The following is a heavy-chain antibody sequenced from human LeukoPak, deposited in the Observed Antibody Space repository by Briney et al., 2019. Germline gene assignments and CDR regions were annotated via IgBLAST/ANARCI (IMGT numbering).Heavy chain of an antibody. J-gene: IGHJ6*03. D-gene: IGHD6-6*01. CDR3: ARDRVAARQWGYYYYMDV. CDR2: IKDDGSEK. V-gene: IGHV3-7*01. Sequence: GGSLSLSCAGSAFTFSSYWMSWVRQAPGKGPEWVANIKDDGSEKYYLDSVKGRFTISRDNAKNSLYLQMNSLRAEDTAVYYCARDRVAARQWGYYYYMDVWGKGTTVTVSS. CDR1: AFTFSSYW.